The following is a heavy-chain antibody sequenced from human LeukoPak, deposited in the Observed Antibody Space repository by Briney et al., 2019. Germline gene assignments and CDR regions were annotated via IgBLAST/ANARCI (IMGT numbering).Heavy chain of an antibody. CDR1: GGSISNYY. CDR3: AREGQGGDILTGYSDAFDI. J-gene: IGHJ3*02. D-gene: IGHD3-9*01. V-gene: IGHV4-59*01. Sequence: PSETLSLTCTVSGGSISNYYWSWIRQPPGKGLEWIGYIYYSGSTNYNPSLKSRVTISVDTSKNQFSLKLSSVTAADTAVYYCAREGQGGDILTGYSDAFDIWGQETMVTVSS. CDR2: IYYSGST.